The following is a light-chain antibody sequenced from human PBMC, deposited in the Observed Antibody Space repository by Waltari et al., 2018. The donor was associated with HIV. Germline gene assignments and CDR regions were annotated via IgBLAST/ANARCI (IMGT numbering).Light chain of an antibody. CDR3: QAWDSNSAV. CDR1: DLGRKD. CDR2: QDK. Sequence: SYELTQPPSVSVSPGQTANIPCFGHDLGRKDVSWYQTRPDQSPVMVMYQDKERPSGIPERFSGSNSGNTATLTISGTQAMDEADYYCQAWDSNSAVFGEGTKLTVL. J-gene: IGLJ2*01. V-gene: IGLV3-1*01.